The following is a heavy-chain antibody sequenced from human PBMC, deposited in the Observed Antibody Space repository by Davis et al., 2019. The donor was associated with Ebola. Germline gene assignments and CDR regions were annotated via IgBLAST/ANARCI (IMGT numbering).Heavy chain of an antibody. Sequence: MPSETLSLTCTVSGGSIISSSSYWGWFRQPPRKGLEWIGCIYYSGITYYNPSLKSRVTISVDTSKNQFSLKLRSVTAADTAVYYCARQGWSGYSLRHWLDPWGRGTLVTVSS. CDR3: ARQGWSGYSLRHWLDP. V-gene: IGHV4-39*01. D-gene: IGHD3-3*01. J-gene: IGHJ5*02. CDR1: GGSIISSSSY. CDR2: IYYSGIT.